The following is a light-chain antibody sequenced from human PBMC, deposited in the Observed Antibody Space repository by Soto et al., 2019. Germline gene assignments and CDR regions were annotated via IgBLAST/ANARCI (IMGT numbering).Light chain of an antibody. CDR2: AVS. Sequence: EIVLTQSPGTLSLSPGERATLSCRASQSVSSSQLAWYQQKPGQAPRLLIYAVSSRATGIPARFSGSGSGTDFTLTISRLETEDLAVYYCQQCGDSPWAFGQGTKVDIK. CDR3: QQCGDSPWA. CDR1: QSVSSSQ. J-gene: IGKJ1*01. V-gene: IGKV3-20*01.